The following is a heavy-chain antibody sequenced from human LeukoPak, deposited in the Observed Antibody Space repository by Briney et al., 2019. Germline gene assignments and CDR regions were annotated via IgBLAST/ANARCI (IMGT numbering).Heavy chain of an antibody. J-gene: IGHJ4*02. CDR2: ITGGSGAK. Sequence: GGSLRVSCTVSGFTFSSFAMSCVRQAPGKGLEWVSTITGGSGAKYYADSVKGRFTISRDNSKDTLYLQMHSLRAEDTAVYFCAKDTPLATYTSGWSSNSLDYWGQGTLVAVSS. D-gene: IGHD6-19*01. CDR1: GFTFSSFA. V-gene: IGHV3-23*01. CDR3: AKDTPLATYTSGWSSNSLDY.